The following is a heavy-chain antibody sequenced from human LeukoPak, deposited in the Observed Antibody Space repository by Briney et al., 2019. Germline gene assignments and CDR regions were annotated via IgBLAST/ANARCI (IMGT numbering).Heavy chain of an antibody. Sequence: SETLSLTCAVYGGSFSGYYWSWIRQPPGKGLEWIGEINHSGSTNYNPSLKSRVTISVDTSRNQFSLKLSSVTAADTAVYYCARHRIYDILTGYYYYYGMDVWGQGTTVTVSS. D-gene: IGHD3-9*01. V-gene: IGHV4-34*01. CDR1: GGSFSGYY. CDR3: ARHRIYDILTGYYYYYGMDV. CDR2: INHSGST. J-gene: IGHJ6*02.